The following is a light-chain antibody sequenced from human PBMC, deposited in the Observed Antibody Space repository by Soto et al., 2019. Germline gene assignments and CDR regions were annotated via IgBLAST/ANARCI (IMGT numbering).Light chain of an antibody. Sequence: QPVLTQPASVSGSPGQSITISCTGSSSDVVYAYVSWYQQHPGKAPKLIIYGVSRRPSGVSDRFSGLKSDKTASLIISGLQPEDEADYYCGSYTDRTALVFGGGTKLTVL. CDR1: SSDVVYAY. V-gene: IGLV2-14*03. CDR2: GVS. J-gene: IGLJ2*01. CDR3: GSYTDRTALV.